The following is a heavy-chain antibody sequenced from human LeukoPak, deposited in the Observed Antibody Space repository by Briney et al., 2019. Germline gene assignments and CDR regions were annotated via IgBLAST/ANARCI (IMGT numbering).Heavy chain of an antibody. J-gene: IGHJ6*03. Sequence: PSETLSLTCTVSGGSISSYYWSWIRQPAGKGLEWIWRIYTSGSTNYNPSLKSRVTMSVDTSKNQFSLKLSSVTAADTAVYYCARGTHLHYYYYMDVWGKGTTVTVSS. V-gene: IGHV4-4*07. CDR1: GGSISSYY. CDR3: ARGTHLHYYYYMDV. D-gene: IGHD2-15*01. CDR2: IYTSGST.